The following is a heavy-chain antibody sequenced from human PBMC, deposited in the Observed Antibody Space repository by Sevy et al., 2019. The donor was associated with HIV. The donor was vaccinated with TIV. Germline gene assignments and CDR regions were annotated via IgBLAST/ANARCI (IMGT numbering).Heavy chain of an antibody. CDR3: AHKAARYSSDWPLFDY. CDR2: IYWDDDK. Sequence: SGPTLVNPTQTLTLTCTFSGFSLSTSGVGVGWIRQPPGKALEWLALIYWDDDKRYSPSLKSRLTITKDTSKNQVVLTMTNMDPVDTATYYCAHKAARYSSDWPLFDYWGQGTLVTVSS. J-gene: IGHJ4*02. V-gene: IGHV2-5*02. D-gene: IGHD6-19*01. CDR1: GFSLSTSGVG.